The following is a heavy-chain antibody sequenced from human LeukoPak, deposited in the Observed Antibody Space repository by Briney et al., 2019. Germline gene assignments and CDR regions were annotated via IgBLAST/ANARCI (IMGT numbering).Heavy chain of an antibody. V-gene: IGHV4-59*11. D-gene: IGHD2-21*02. Sequence: SETLSLTCTVSGGSMRSHYWNWIRQPPGTGLEWIGYISYTGSTNYNPSLKSRVTISVDTSKNQFSLKLSSVTAADTAVYYCARALGDAHYYYYGMDVWGQGTTVTVSS. CDR3: ARALGDAHYYYYGMDV. CDR1: GGSMRSHY. CDR2: ISYTGST. J-gene: IGHJ6*02.